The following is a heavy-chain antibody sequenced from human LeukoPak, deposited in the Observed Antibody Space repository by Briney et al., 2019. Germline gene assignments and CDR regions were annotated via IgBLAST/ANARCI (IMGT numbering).Heavy chain of an antibody. J-gene: IGHJ4*02. V-gene: IGHV3-21*01. Sequence: GGSLRLSCAASGFTFSSYSMNWVRQAPGKGLEWVSSISSSSSYIYYADPVKGRFTISRDNAKNSLYLQMNSLRAEDTAVYYCARDIDAGYSYGSFDYWGQGTLVTVSS. CDR1: GFTFSSYS. CDR3: ARDIDAGYSYGSFDY. D-gene: IGHD5-18*01. CDR2: ISSSSSYI.